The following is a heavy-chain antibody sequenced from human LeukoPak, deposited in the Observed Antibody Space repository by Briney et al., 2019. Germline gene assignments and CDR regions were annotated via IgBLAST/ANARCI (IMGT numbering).Heavy chain of an antibody. CDR2: IYSGGST. J-gene: IGHJ4*02. Sequence: PGGSLRLSCAASGFTVSTTQMSWVRQAPGEGLEWVSVIYSGGSTYYAGSVKGRFTISRDISKNTLYLQMNSLRAEDTAVYYCARVATTTTRHFEYWGQGTLVTVSS. V-gene: IGHV3-53*01. CDR1: GFTVSTTQ. D-gene: IGHD1-14*01. CDR3: ARVATTTTRHFEY.